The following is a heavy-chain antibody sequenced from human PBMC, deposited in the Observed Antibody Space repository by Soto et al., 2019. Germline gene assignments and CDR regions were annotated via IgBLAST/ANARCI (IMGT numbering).Heavy chain of an antibody. D-gene: IGHD6-19*01. V-gene: IGHV3-23*01. CDR2: ISDSGGST. CDR1: GFTFSSYA. J-gene: IGHJ4*02. CDR3: AKDSSGWPYYFDY. Sequence: HPGGSLRLSCAASGFTFSSYAMSWVRQAPGKGLEWVSAISDSGGSTYYADSVKGRFTISRDNSKNTLYLQMNSLRAEDTAVYYCAKDSSGWPYYFDYWGQGTLVTVSS.